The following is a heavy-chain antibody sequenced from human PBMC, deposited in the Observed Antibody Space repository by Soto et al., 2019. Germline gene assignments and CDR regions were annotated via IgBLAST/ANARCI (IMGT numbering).Heavy chain of an antibody. CDR3: TTGDTVTTIKGYYYGMDV. J-gene: IGHJ6*02. V-gene: IGHV3-15*07. CDR2: IKSKTDGGTT. CDR1: GFTFSNAW. Sequence: GGSLRLSCAASGFTFSNAWMNWVRQAPGKGLEWVGRIKSKTDGGTTDYAAPVKGRFTISRDDSKNTLYLQMNSLKTEDTAVYYCTTGDTVTTIKGYYYGMDVWGQGTTVTVSS. D-gene: IGHD4-4*01.